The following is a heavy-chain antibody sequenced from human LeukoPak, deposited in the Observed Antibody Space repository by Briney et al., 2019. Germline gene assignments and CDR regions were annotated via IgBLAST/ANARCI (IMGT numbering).Heavy chain of an antibody. CDR3: AREGDYYYDSSGYYGVY. V-gene: IGHV3-64*04. Sequence: GGSLRLSCSVSGFTFSNYAMHWVRQAPGKGLEYVSAITSNGGSTDYADSVKGRFTISRDNSKNTLYLQMNSLRAEDTAVYYCAREGDYYYDSSGYYGVYWGQGTLVTVSS. D-gene: IGHD3-22*01. CDR2: ITSNGGST. CDR1: GFTFSNYA. J-gene: IGHJ4*02.